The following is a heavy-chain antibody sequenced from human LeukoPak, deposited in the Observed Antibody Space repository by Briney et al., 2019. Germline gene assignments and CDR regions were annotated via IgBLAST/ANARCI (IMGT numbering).Heavy chain of an antibody. Sequence: ASVKVSCKPSGYTFNTYGITWVRQAPGQGLEWMGWISPYNGNTNYAQKFQGRVTLTTDTSTGTAYMELRSLRSDDTAVYYCARGPHERSGYPDDWGQGTLVIVSS. J-gene: IGHJ4*02. CDR2: ISPYNGNT. V-gene: IGHV1-18*01. CDR1: GYTFNTYG. CDR3: ARGPHERSGYPDD. D-gene: IGHD3-22*01.